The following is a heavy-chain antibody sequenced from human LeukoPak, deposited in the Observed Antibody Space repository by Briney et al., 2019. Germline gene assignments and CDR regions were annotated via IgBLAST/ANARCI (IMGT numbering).Heavy chain of an antibody. CDR2: IYSGGST. CDR3: ARDVAAAGTNY. Sequence: GSLRLSCAASGFTVSSNYMSWVRQAPGKGLEWVSVIYSGGSTYYADSVKGRFTISRDNSKNTLYLQMNSLRAEDTAVCYCARDVAAAGTNYWGQGTLVTVSP. CDR1: GFTVSSNY. D-gene: IGHD6-13*01. J-gene: IGHJ4*02. V-gene: IGHV3-53*01.